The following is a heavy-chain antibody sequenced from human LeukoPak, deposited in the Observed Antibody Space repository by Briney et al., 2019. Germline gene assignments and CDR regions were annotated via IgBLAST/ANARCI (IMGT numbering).Heavy chain of an antibody. D-gene: IGHD3-22*01. CDR2: INANTGSP. CDR3: ARVEYYDTSGYPNWFDP. J-gene: IGHJ5*02. Sequence: ASVKVSCKASGYTFTDYYMHWVRQAPGQGLEWMGWINANTGSPTYAQGFTGRFVFSLDTSVSTAYLQISSLKAEDTAIYYCARVEYYDTSGYPNWFDPWGQGTLVTVSS. V-gene: IGHV7-4-1*02. CDR1: GYTFTDYY.